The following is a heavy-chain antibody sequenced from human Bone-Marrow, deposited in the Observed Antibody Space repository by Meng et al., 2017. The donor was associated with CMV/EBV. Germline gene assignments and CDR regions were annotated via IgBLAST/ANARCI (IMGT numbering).Heavy chain of an antibody. Sequence: ASVKVSCKASGYTFTSYYMHWVRQAPGQGLEWMGIINPSGGSTSYAQKFQGRVTMTRDTSTSTVYMELSSLRSEDTAVYYCATQRDSSSWYEVSYYYGMDVWGQGTTVTVS. CDR3: ATQRDSSSWYEVSYYYGMDV. CDR2: INPSGGST. D-gene: IGHD6-13*01. V-gene: IGHV1-46*01. J-gene: IGHJ6*02. CDR1: GYTFTSYY.